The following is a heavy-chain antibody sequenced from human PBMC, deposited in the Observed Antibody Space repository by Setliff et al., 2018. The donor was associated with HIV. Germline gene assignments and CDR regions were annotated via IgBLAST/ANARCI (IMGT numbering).Heavy chain of an antibody. CDR2: IYYSGST. V-gene: IGHV4-59*11. CDR1: GGSISSHY. Sequence: SETLSLTCTVSGGSISSHYWNWIRQPPGKGLEWIGYIYYSGSTNYNPSLKSRVTMSVDTSKNQFSLKLSSVTAVDTAVYYCARYNYDSEYYGYYFDYWGQGTLVTVSS. J-gene: IGHJ4*02. CDR3: ARYNYDSEYYGYYFDY. D-gene: IGHD3-22*01.